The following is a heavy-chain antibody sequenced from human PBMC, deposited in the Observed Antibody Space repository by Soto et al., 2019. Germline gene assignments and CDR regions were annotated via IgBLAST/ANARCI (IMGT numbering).Heavy chain of an antibody. CDR1: GGSFSGYY. CDR2: INHSGST. D-gene: IGHD2-8*02. CDR3: ARDKITGLFDY. J-gene: IGHJ4*02. V-gene: IGHV4-34*01. Sequence: QVQLQQWGAGLLKPSETLSLTRAVYGGSFSGYYWTWIRQPPGTGLEWIGEINHSGSTNYNPSLKSRVTISVDTSKNQFSLKLTSVTAADTAVYYRARDKITGLFDYWGQGTLVTVSS.